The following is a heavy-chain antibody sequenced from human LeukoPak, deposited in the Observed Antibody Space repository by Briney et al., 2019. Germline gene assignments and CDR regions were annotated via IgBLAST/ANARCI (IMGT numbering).Heavy chain of an antibody. D-gene: IGHD3-10*01. J-gene: IGHJ3*02. CDR2: IDTSGSYI. V-gene: IGHV3-21*01. CDR1: GFTFCRYN. CDR3: ARGRSITLLRGFTMSDGFEI. Sequence: GGSLRLSCAASGFTFCRYNMNWVRQAPGKGLEWVSFIDTSGSYIYYGDSMKGRFTISRDNAKNSLYLQMSGLRAEDTAVYYCARGRSITLLRGFTMSDGFEIWGQGAMVTVSS.